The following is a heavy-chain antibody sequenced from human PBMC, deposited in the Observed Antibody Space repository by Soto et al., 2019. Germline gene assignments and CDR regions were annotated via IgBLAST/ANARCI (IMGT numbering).Heavy chain of an antibody. Sequence: PSETLSLTCAVYGGSFSGYYWSWIRQPPGKGLEWIGEINHSGSTNYNPSLKSRVTISVDTSKNQFSLKLSSVTAADTAVYYWARGLRNGGNSGLDPWGQGTLVTVSS. V-gene: IGHV4-34*01. CDR1: GGSFSGYY. D-gene: IGHD2-21*02. CDR2: INHSGST. CDR3: ARGLRNGGNSGLDP. J-gene: IGHJ5*02.